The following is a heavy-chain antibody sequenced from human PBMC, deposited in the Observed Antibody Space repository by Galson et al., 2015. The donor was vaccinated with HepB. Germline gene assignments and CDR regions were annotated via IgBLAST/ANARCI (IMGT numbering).Heavy chain of an antibody. V-gene: IGHV6-1*01. CDR3: VRKMYGLFGNAFDV. J-gene: IGHJ3*01. CDR2: TYYRSKWYN. CDR1: GDSVSSNSAA. D-gene: IGHD2-8*01. Sequence: CAISGDSVSSNSAAWNWVRQSPSRGLEWLGRTYYRSKWYNDYALSVRSRITVNPDTTKNQFSLQLNSVTPEDTAVYYCVRKMYGLFGNAFDVWAKGQWSPSLQ.